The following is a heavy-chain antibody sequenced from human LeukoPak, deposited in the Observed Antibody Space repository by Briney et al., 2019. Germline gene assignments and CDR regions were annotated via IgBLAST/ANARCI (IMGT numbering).Heavy chain of an antibody. V-gene: IGHV1-24*01. CDR2: FDPEDGET. Sequence: GASVKVSCKSSGYTFNGYYMHWVRQAPGKGLEWMGGFDPEDGETIYAQKFQGRVTMTEDTSTDTAYMELSSLRSEDTAVYYCASIQGGYYLYYFDYWGQGTLVTVSS. D-gene: IGHD3-22*01. J-gene: IGHJ4*02. CDR3: ASIQGGYYLYYFDY. CDR1: GYTFNGYY.